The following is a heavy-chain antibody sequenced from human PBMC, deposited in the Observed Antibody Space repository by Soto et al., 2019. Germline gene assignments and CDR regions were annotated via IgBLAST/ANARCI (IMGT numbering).Heavy chain of an antibody. CDR2: IAYDGSKT. V-gene: IGHV3-30*03. CDR1: GFTFSSSG. Sequence: QVQLVESGGGVVQPGRSLRLTCAASGFTFSSSGMHWVRQAPGKGLEWVALIAYDGSKTYYGDSVRGRFTISRDNSENTRFLQMNSLRAEDTAVYYCARWVGGSMFDNSGKYDSWGQGTLVTVSS. D-gene: IGHD3-22*01. CDR3: ARWVGGSMFDNSGKYDS. J-gene: IGHJ5*01.